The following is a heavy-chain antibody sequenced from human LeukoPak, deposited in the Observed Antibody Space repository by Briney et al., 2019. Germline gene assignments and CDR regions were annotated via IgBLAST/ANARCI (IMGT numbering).Heavy chain of an antibody. Sequence: GGSLRLSCAASGFTFSSYGMHWVRQAPGKGLEWVAFIRYDGSNKYYADSVKGRFTISRDNSKNTLYLQMNSLRAEDTAVYYCAKGQRSYYYDSSGLGYWGQGTLVTVSS. D-gene: IGHD3-22*01. CDR3: AKGQRSYYYDSSGLGY. CDR1: GFTFSSYG. V-gene: IGHV3-30*02. J-gene: IGHJ4*02. CDR2: IRYDGSNK.